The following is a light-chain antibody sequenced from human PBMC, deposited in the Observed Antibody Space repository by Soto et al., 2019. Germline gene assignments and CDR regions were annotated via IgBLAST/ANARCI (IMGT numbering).Light chain of an antibody. Sequence: ALTQPRSVSGSPGQSVAISCTGTSSDVGGYNYVSWYQQHPGKAPKVMIYDVDKRPSGVPDRFSGSKSGNTASLTISDLQTEDEADYYCCSNAGRPDVFGTGTKVTVL. CDR3: CSNAGRPDV. CDR1: SSDVGGYNY. J-gene: IGLJ1*01. CDR2: DVD. V-gene: IGLV2-11*01.